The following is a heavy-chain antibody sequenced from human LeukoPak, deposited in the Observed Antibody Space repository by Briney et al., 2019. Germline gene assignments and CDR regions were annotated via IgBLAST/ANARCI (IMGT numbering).Heavy chain of an antibody. Sequence: ASQTLSLTCAVSGGSISSGGYSWSWIRQPPGKGLEWIGYIYHSGSTYYNPSLKSRVTMSVDTSKNQFSLKLSSVTAADTAVYYCARGKVWGSPHNYYYYYMDVWGKGTTVTVSS. J-gene: IGHJ6*03. CDR3: ARGKVWGSPHNYYYYYMDV. CDR2: IYHSGST. D-gene: IGHD7-27*01. V-gene: IGHV4-30-2*01. CDR1: GGSISSGGYS.